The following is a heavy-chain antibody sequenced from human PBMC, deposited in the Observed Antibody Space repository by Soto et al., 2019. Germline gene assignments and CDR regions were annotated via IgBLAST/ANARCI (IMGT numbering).Heavy chain of an antibody. J-gene: IGHJ6*03. CDR2: MNPNSGNT. D-gene: IGHD2-2*01. CDR1: GYTFTSSD. V-gene: IGHV1-8*01. Sequence: ASVKVSCKASGYTFTSSDINWVRQATGQGLEWMGWMNPNSGNTGYAQKFQGRVTMTRNTSISTAYMELSSLRSEDTAVYYCARGYCSSTSCYYYYYYYMDVWGKGTTVTVSS. CDR3: ARGYCSSTSCYYYYYYYMDV.